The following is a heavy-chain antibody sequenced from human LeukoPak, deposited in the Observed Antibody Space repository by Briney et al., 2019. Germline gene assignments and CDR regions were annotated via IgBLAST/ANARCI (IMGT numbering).Heavy chain of an antibody. J-gene: IGHJ4*02. V-gene: IGHV3-33*01. CDR1: GFTFSSYG. D-gene: IGHD3-22*01. CDR3: ARDAYYNDSSGPFYY. CDR2: IWYDGSNK. Sequence: GRSLRLSCAASGFTFSSYGMHWVRQAPGKGLEWVAVIWYDGSNKYYADSVKGRFTISRDNSKNTLYLQMNSLRAEDTAVYYFARDAYYNDSSGPFYYWGQGTLVTLSS.